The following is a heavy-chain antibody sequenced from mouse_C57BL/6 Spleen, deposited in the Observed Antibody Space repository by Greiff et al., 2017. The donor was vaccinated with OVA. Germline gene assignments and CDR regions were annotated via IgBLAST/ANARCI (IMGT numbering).Heavy chain of an antibody. V-gene: IGHV5-9-1*02. J-gene: IGHJ2*01. CDR1: GFTFSSYA. Sequence: EVKVVESGEGLVKPGGSLKLSCAASGFTFSSYAMSWVRQTPEKRLEWVAYISSGGDYIYYADTVKGRFTISRDNARNTLYLQMSSLKSEDTAMYYCTRARYYGSRYYFDYWGQGTTLTVSS. CDR2: ISSGGDYI. CDR3: TRARYYGSRYYFDY. D-gene: IGHD1-1*01.